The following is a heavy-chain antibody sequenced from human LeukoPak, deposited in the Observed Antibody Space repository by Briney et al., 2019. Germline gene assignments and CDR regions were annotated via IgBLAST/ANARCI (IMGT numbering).Heavy chain of an antibody. D-gene: IGHD5-24*01. CDR2: IYYSGST. CDR1: GGSISSYY. Sequence: SETLSLTCTVSGGSISSYYWSWIRQPPGKGLEWIGYIYYSGSTNYNPSLKSRVTISVDTSKNQFSLKLSSVTAADTAVYYCARVWSRGWLQLAFDIWGQGTMVTVSS. V-gene: IGHV4-59*12. CDR3: ARVWSRGWLQLAFDI. J-gene: IGHJ3*02.